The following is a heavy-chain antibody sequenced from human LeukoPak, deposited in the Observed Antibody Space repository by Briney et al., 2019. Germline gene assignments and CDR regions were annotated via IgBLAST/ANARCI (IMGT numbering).Heavy chain of an antibody. D-gene: IGHD3-22*01. CDR1: GFTFNNAW. J-gene: IGHJ3*02. V-gene: IGHV3-11*04. CDR3: ARDVVEYYYDSSGYCDAFDI. CDR2: ISSSGSTI. Sequence: GGSLGLSCAASGFTFNNAWMSWIRQAPGKGLEWVSYISSSGSTIYYADSVKGRFTISRDNAKNSLYLQMNSLRAEDTAVYYCARDVVEYYYDSSGYCDAFDIWGQGTMVTVSS.